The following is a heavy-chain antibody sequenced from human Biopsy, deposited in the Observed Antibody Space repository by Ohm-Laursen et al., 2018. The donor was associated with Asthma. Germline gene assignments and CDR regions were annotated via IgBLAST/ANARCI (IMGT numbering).Heavy chain of an antibody. D-gene: IGHD5-18*01. J-gene: IGHJ4*02. CDR3: ARNLPGYTYGPFED. V-gene: IGHV4-31*01. CDR2: IYYSGET. CDR1: GASITTSPSY. Sequence: SHTLSLTCTVSGASITTSPSYWSWLRLLPGKGLEWIGCIYYSGETFFNPSLKNPLFMSLDSSKNQFSLKMTSVTVADTAVYFCARNLPGYTYGPFEDWGQGTLVTVSS.